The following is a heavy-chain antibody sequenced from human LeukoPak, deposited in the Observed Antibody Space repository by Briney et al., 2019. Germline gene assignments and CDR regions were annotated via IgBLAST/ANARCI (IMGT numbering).Heavy chain of an antibody. V-gene: IGHV3-21*01. CDR1: GFTFSSYS. CDR2: ISSSSSYI. D-gene: IGHD3-3*01. J-gene: IGHJ4*02. Sequence: KTGGSLRLSCAASGFTFSSYSMNWVRQAPGKGLEWVSSISSSSSYIYYADSVKGRFTISRDNAKNSLYLQMNSLRAEDTAVYYCARAQKEVTISLYWGQGTLVTVSS. CDR3: ARAQKEVTISLY.